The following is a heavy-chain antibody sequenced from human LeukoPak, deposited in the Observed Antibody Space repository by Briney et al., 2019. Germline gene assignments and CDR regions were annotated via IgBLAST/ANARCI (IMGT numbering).Heavy chain of an antibody. CDR2: INPNSGGT. V-gene: IGHV1-2*02. CDR3: ATRLRGVIRFAFDI. D-gene: IGHD3-10*01. CDR1: GYTFTGYY. J-gene: IGHJ3*02. Sequence: ASVKVSCKASGYTFTGYYMHWVRQAPGQGLEWMGWINPNSGGTNYAQKFQGRATMTRDTSISTAYMELSRLRYDDTAVYYCATRLRGVIRFAFDIWGQGTMVTVSS.